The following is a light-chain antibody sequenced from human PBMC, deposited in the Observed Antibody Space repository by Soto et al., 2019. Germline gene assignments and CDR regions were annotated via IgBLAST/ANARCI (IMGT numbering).Light chain of an antibody. CDR2: DAS. CDR3: QHRNNWPWT. Sequence: EIVLTQSPATLSLSPGERATLSCRASQSVRSYLAWYQQKPGQAPRLLIYDASSRATGIPGRFSGSGSGTDFILTISSLEPEYFAVYYCQHRNNWPWTFGQGTKVEIK. CDR1: QSVRSY. J-gene: IGKJ1*01. V-gene: IGKV3-11*01.